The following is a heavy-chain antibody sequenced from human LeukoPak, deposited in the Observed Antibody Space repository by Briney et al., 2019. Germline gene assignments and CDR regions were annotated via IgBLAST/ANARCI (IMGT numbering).Heavy chain of an antibody. D-gene: IGHD3/OR15-3a*01. CDR1: GFTFSSYS. CDR2: ISSSSSYI. CDR3: ARSYIRDWLFFNWFDP. J-gene: IGHJ5*02. Sequence: PGGSLRLSCAASGFTFSSYSMNWVRQAPGKGLEWVSSISSSSSYIYYADSVKGRFTISRDNAKNSLYLQMNSLRAEDTAVYYCARSYIRDWLFFNWFDPWGQGTLVTASS. V-gene: IGHV3-21*01.